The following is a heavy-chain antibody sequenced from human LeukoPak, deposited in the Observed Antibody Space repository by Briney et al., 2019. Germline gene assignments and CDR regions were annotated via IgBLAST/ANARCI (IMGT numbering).Heavy chain of an antibody. J-gene: IGHJ6*03. D-gene: IGHD3-3*01. CDR3: ARGRITIFGVVTLPYYYYMDV. V-gene: IGHV4-39*07. CDR2: IYYSGST. Sequence: SETLSLTCTVSGGSISSNSYYWGWIRQPPGKGLKWIGSIYYSGSTYYNPSLKSRVTISVDTSKNQFSLKLSSVTAADTAVYYCARGRITIFGVVTLPYYYYMDVWGKGTTVTVSS. CDR1: GGSISSNSYY.